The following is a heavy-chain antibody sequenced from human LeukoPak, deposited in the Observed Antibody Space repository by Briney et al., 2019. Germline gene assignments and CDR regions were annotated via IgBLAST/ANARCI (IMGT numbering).Heavy chain of an antibody. CDR1: GDSVSSDSAA. CDR3: AREVTDALDI. CDR2: TYYRSTWYN. V-gene: IGHV6-1*01. Sequence: SQTLSLTCAISGDSVSSDSAAWNWIRQSPSRGLEWLARTYYRSTWYNVYAVSVKSRITINPDTSKNQLSLQLNSVSPEDTAVYYCAREVTDALDIWGQGTMVTVSS. J-gene: IGHJ3*02. D-gene: IGHD2-21*02.